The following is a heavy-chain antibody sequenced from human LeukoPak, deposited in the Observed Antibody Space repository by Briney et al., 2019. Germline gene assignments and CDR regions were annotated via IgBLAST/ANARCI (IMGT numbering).Heavy chain of an antibody. CDR2: INHSGST. CDR3: ARGRSSGDFWSGHYRGPIYFDY. J-gene: IGHJ4*02. Sequence: PSETLSLTCAVYGGSFSGYYWSWIRQPPGKGLEWIGEINHSGSTNYNPSLKSRVTISVDTSKNQFSLKLSSVTAADTAVYYCARGRSSGDFWSGHYRGPIYFDYWGQGTLVTVSS. D-gene: IGHD3-3*01. V-gene: IGHV4-34*01. CDR1: GGSFSGYY.